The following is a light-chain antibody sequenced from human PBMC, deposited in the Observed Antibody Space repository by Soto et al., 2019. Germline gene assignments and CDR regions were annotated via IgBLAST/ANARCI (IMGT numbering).Light chain of an antibody. CDR2: ATS. J-gene: IGKJ4*01. V-gene: IGKV1-9*01. CDR1: QGISRY. Sequence: DIQLTQSPSFLSASVGDRVTITCRASQGISRYLAWYQQKPGKAPKLLIYATSTLQSGVPSRFSGSGSGTEFTLTINSLQPEDFATYYCQQLNIYPVTFGGGTKVEIK. CDR3: QQLNIYPVT.